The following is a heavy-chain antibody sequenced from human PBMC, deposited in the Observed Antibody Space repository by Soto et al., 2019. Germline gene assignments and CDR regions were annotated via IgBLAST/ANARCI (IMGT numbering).Heavy chain of an antibody. CDR2: ISSSGSTI. J-gene: IGHJ3*02. CDR1: GFSFSDHY. Sequence: PGESLCLTCVASGFSFSDHYMSWIRQAQGKGLEWVSYISSSGSTIYYADSVKGRFTISRDNAKNALYLQMNSLRAEDTAVYDCARHLAGFRGWTDSFDSWGQGTMVTVSS. CDR3: ARHLAGFRGWTDSFDS. V-gene: IGHV3-11*01. D-gene: IGHD6-19*01.